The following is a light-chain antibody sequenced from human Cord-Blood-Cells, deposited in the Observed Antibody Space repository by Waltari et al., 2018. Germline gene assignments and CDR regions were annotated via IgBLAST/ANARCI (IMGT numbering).Light chain of an antibody. CDR2: DAS. Sequence: EIVLTQSQATLSLSPGERPTLSCRASQSVSSYLAWYQQKPGQAPSLLIYDASNRATGIPARFSGSGSGTDFTLTISSLEPEDFAVYYCQQRSNWPPLTFGGGTKVEIK. CDR1: QSVSSY. J-gene: IGKJ4*01. V-gene: IGKV3-11*01. CDR3: QQRSNWPPLT.